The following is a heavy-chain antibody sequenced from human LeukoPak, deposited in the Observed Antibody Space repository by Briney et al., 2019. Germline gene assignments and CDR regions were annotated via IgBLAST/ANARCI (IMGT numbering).Heavy chain of an antibody. V-gene: IGHV3-7*01. J-gene: IGHJ4*02. CDR1: GFTFSSLW. D-gene: IGHD6-19*01. CDR2: IKQDGSEK. CDR3: ARDSSGPDS. Sequence: GGSLRLSCAASGFTFSSLWMSWVRPAPGKGLEWVANIKQDGSEKNYVGSGTGRFTISRDNAKNSLLLQMNSLRAEGTAVSFCARDSSGPDSWGQGTLVTVSS.